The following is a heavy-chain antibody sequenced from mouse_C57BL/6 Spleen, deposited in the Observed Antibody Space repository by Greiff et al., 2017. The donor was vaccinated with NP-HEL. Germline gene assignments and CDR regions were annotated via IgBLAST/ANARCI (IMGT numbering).Heavy chain of an antibody. V-gene: IGHV1-74*01. J-gene: IGHJ4*01. D-gene: IGHD1-3*01. CDR2: ILPSDSDT. Sequence: QVQLQQPGAELVKPGASVKVSCKASGYTFTSYWMHWVKQRPGQGLEWIGRILPSDSDTNYNQKFKGKATLPVAKSYSPAYMQLSSLTSEDSAVSYCAMAHCVRSYAMDYWGQGTSVTVSS. CDR1: GYTFTSYW. CDR3: AMAHCVRSYAMDY.